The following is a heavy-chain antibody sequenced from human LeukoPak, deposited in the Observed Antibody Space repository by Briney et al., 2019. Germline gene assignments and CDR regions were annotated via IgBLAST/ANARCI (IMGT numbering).Heavy chain of an antibody. CDR2: ISDGGRLM. CDR1: GFTFSNYA. CDR3: AKFRPSMSPIVGGFDY. Sequence: GGSLRLSCAASGFTFSNYAMSWVRQAPGKGLEWVSGISDGGRLMYYADSVKGRFTISRDNSKNTLYLQMNSLRVEDTAIYYCAKFRPSMSPIVGGFDYWGQGTLVIVSS. D-gene: IGHD5/OR15-5a*01. J-gene: IGHJ4*02. V-gene: IGHV3-23*01.